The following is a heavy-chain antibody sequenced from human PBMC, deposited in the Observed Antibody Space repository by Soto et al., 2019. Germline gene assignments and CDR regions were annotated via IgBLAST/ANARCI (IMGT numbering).Heavy chain of an antibody. Sequence: SESLSLTCAVYGGSFCGYYWSWIRQPPEKGLEWIGEINHSGSTNYNPSLKSRVTISVDTSKNQFSLKLSSVTAADTAVYYCARGYCSSTSCYGGGDYWGXG. D-gene: IGHD2-2*01. CDR2: INHSGST. CDR1: GGSFCGYY. J-gene: IGHJ4*02. V-gene: IGHV4-34*01. CDR3: ARGYCSSTSCYGGGDY.